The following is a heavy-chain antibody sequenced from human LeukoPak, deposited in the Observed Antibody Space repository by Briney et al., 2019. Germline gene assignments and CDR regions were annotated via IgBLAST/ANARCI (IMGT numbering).Heavy chain of an antibody. V-gene: IGHV3-7*05. CDR2: INQDGGEK. CDR1: GFTFSSYW. J-gene: IGHJ6*02. D-gene: IGHD4-17*01. CDR3: ARWVTTSDYGLDV. Sequence: GGSLRLSCAASGFTFSSYWMSWVRQAPGKGLEWVANINQDGGEKYYVDSVKGRFAISRDNAKNSLGLQMNSLRAEDTAMYYCARWVTTSDYGLDVWGQGTTVTVSS.